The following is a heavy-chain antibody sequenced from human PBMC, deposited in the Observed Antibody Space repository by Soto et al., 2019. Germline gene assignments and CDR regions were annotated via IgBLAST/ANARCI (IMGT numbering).Heavy chain of an antibody. CDR2: INPNSGGT. J-gene: IGHJ6*02. CDR1: GYTFTGYY. D-gene: IGHD2-2*01. CDR3: ARSDIVVVPAAPWYYGMAV. Sequence: QVQLVQSGAEVKKPGASVKVSCKASGYTFTGYYMHWVRQAPGQGLEWMGWINPNSGGTNYAQKFQGWVTLPRDTSISTAYVELSRLRSDDTAVYYCARSDIVVVPAAPWYYGMAVWGQGTTVTVSS. V-gene: IGHV1-2*04.